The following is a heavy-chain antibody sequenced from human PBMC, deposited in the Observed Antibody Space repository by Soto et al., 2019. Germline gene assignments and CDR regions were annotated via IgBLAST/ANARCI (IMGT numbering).Heavy chain of an antibody. CDR2: IYYSGST. CDR3: ARHQWEDPFDY. D-gene: IGHD1-26*01. V-gene: IGHV4-39*01. Sequence: PSETLSLTCVVSGDSIRSSNYYWGWLRQSPVKGLEWIGSIYYSGSTYYNPSLKSRVTISVDTSKNQFSLKLSSVTAADTAVYYCARHQWEDPFDYWGQGTLVTVSS. J-gene: IGHJ4*02. CDR1: GDSIRSSNYY.